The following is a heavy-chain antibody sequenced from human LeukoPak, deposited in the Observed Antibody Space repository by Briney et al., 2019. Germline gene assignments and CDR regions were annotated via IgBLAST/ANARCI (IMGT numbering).Heavy chain of an antibody. CDR1: GFTFSRYT. D-gene: IGHD4-23*01. J-gene: IGHJ2*01. Sequence: GGSLRLSCVASGFTFSRYTMQWVRQAPGKGLEWVAGTLYDGSDKYYVDSVKGRFTNSRGNSKNTLYLQMNSLTTEDTAVYYCARDNYGGYFDLWGRGTLVTVSS. V-gene: IGHV3-30*04. CDR3: ARDNYGGYFDL. CDR2: TLYDGSDK.